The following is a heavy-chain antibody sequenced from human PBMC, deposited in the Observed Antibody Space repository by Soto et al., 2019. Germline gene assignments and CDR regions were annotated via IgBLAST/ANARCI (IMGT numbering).Heavy chain of an antibody. CDR1: GYTFTSYY. J-gene: IGHJ6*02. CDR2: INPSGGST. D-gene: IGHD2-15*01. Sequence: ASVKVSCKASGYTFTSYYMHWVRQAPGQGLEWMGIINPSGGSTSYAQKFQGRVTMTRDTSTSTVYMELSSLRSEDTAVYYCASALCSGGSCYQDSYYYGMDVWGQGTTVAVSS. V-gene: IGHV1-46*01. CDR3: ASALCSGGSCYQDSYYYGMDV.